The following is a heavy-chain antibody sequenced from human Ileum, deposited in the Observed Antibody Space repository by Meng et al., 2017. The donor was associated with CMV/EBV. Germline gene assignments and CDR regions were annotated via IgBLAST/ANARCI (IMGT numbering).Heavy chain of an antibody. V-gene: IGHV3-11*04. CDR1: FSFGGYY. J-gene: IGHJ4*02. D-gene: IGHD3-3*01. CDR3: ARGPRYDFWEGHYYFDS. Sequence: FSFGGYYTDWLRQAPEEGLEWVSYIHNGAGSIYYADAVKGRFTISRDNAKNSLSLQMDSLRAEDTAVYYCARGPRYDFWEGHYYFDSWGQGTLVTVSS. CDR2: IHNGAGSI.